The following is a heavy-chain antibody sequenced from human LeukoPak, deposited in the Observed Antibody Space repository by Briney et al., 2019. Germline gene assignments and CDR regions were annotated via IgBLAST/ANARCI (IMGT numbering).Heavy chain of an antibody. CDR2: IYTSGST. CDR1: GGSISSGSHY. V-gene: IGHV4-61*02. D-gene: IGHD4-17*01. CDR3: ARDGYGDYY. J-gene: IGHJ4*02. Sequence: SQTLSLTCTVSGGSISSGSHYWSWIRQPAGKGLEWIGRIYTSGSTNYNPSLKSRVTISVDTSKNQFSLKLSSVTAADTAVYYCARDGYGDYYWGQGTLVTVSS.